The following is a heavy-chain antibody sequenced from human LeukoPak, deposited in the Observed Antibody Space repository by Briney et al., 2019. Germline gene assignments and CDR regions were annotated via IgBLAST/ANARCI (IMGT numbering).Heavy chain of an antibody. CDR2: IYYSGGT. CDR3: ARLRNKYDTSGYYSFDY. Sequence: SETLSLTCTVSGGSIRSFYWSWIRQPPGKRLEWIGYIYYSGGTNYNPSLKSRVTISVDTSKNQFSLNLSSVTAADTAVYYCARLRNKYDTSGYYSFDYWGQGTLVTVSS. CDR1: GGSIRSFY. D-gene: IGHD3-22*01. J-gene: IGHJ4*02. V-gene: IGHV4-59*01.